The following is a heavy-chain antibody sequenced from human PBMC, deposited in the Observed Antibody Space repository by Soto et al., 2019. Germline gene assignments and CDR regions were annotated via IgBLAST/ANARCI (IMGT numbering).Heavy chain of an antibody. Sequence: ASVKVSCKASGNTLTSYAIRWVRQAPGQRLEWMGWINAGNGNTKYSQKFQGRVTITRDTSASTAYMELSSLRSEDTAVYYCARIYGGNHFDCWGQGTLVTVSS. CDR3: ARIYGGNHFDC. CDR1: GNTLTSYA. V-gene: IGHV1-3*01. D-gene: IGHD4-17*01. J-gene: IGHJ4*02. CDR2: INAGNGNT.